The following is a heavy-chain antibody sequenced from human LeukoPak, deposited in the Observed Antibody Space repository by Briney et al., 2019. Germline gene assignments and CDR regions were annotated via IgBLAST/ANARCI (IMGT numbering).Heavy chain of an antibody. CDR3: AKDQVYYNSSGYHDY. Sequence: RGSLRLSCAASGFTFSSYAMSWVRQAPGKGLEWVSAISGSGGSTYYADSVKGRFTISRDNSKNTLYLQMNSLRAEDTAVYYCAKDQVYYNSSGYHDYWGQGTLVTVSS. CDR2: ISGSGGST. J-gene: IGHJ4*02. V-gene: IGHV3-23*01. CDR1: GFTFSSYA. D-gene: IGHD3-22*01.